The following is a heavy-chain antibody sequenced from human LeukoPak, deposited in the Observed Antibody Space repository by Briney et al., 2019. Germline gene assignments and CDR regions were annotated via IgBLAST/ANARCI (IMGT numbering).Heavy chain of an antibody. CDR3: ARGGRGRAARHFDY. D-gene: IGHD6-6*01. V-gene: IGHV4-30-4*01. CDR1: GGSISSGDYY. Sequence: SETLSLTCTVSGGSISSGDYYWSWIRQPPGKGLEWFGYIYYSGSTYYHPSLKSRVTISVDTSKNQFSLKLSSVTAADTAVYYCARGGRGRAARHFDYWGQGTLVTVSS. CDR2: IYYSGST. J-gene: IGHJ4*02.